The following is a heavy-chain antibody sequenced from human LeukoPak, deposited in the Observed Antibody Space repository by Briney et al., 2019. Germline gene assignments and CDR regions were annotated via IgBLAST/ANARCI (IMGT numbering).Heavy chain of an antibody. CDR1: GFTFSDYA. V-gene: IGHV3-23*01. D-gene: IGHD5-12*01. Sequence: GGSLRLSCAASGFTFSDYAMTWVRQAPGKGLEWVSAITGTGSTTYYADSVKGRFSFSRDNSKNTVFLQMNSLRVEDTAIYYCAKPSDVVTRNVDCWGQGTLVTVSS. CDR3: AKPSDVVTRNVDC. CDR2: ITGTGSTT. J-gene: IGHJ4*02.